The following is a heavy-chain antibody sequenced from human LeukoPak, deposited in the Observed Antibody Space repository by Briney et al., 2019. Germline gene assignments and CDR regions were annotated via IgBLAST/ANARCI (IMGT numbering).Heavy chain of an antibody. J-gene: IGHJ4*02. Sequence: PGGSLRLSCAASGFTFSSYSMNWVRQAPRKGLEWVSSISSSSSYIYYADSVKGRFTISRDNAKNSLSLQMNSLRAEDTAVYYCAREGAARPSDYWGQGTLVTVSS. D-gene: IGHD6-6*01. CDR2: ISSSSSYI. V-gene: IGHV3-21*01. CDR3: AREGAARPSDY. CDR1: GFTFSSYS.